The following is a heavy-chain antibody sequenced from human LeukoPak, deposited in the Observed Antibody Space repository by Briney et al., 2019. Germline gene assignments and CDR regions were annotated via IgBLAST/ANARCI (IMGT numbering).Heavy chain of an antibody. V-gene: IGHV4-39*01. CDR2: MDYTGET. D-gene: IGHD1-1*01. J-gene: IGHJ4*02. CDR1: GASLNIRYHY. CDR3: VKSGTLLREGFNY. Sequence: PSETLSLTCTVSGASLNIRYHYWGWLRQSPGKGLEWIGSMDYTGETYYSPSLQSRVTISVGTPRNQFSLNLHSMTAADTAVYYCVKSGTLLREGFNYWGQGTLVTVSS.